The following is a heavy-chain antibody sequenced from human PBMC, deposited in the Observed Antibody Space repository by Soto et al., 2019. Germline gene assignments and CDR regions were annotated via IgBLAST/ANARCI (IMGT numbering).Heavy chain of an antibody. CDR1: GFSLTTRGVG. Sequence: QITLKESGPTLVKPTQTLTLTCTFSGFSLTTRGVGVGWIRQPPGKALECLALIYWDDDKRYSPSLQSRLSIAKETTKNQLVLTMTNVDPVDRATYYCAHIPNYYQYAWFDPWGQGTLVSVSS. CDR3: AHIPNYYQYAWFDP. J-gene: IGHJ5*02. V-gene: IGHV2-5*02. D-gene: IGHD3-16*01. CDR2: IYWDDDK.